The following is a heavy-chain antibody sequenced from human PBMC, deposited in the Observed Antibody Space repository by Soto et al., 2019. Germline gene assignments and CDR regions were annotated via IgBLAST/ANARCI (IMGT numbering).Heavy chain of an antibody. J-gene: IGHJ4*02. CDR2: INAGNGNT. CDR3: ARDRRSGSKAFFDY. D-gene: IGHD1-26*01. V-gene: IGHV1-3*01. CDR1: GYTFTIYA. Sequence: ASVEVSCKASGYTFTIYAMHWVRQAPGQRLEWMGWINAGNGNTKYSQKFQGRVTITRDTSASTAYMELSSLRSEDTAVYYCARDRRSGSKAFFDYWGQGTLVTVSS.